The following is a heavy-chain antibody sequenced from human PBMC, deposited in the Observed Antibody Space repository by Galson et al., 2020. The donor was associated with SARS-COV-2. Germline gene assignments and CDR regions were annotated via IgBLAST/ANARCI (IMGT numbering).Heavy chain of an antibody. J-gene: IGHJ3*01. CDR3: AHKPPGGPVAYAFDV. CDR1: GFSLSLTGVG. CDR2: IYWDDDK. D-gene: IGHD3-10*01. V-gene: IGHV2-5*02. Sequence: KMSGPTLVKPTQTLTLTCNFSGFSLSLTGVGVGWIRQPPGQALEWLALIYWDDDKRYRPPLKSRLTITKDTSKNHVVLTMANMDPVDTGTYYCAHKPPGGPVAYAFDVWGRGTMVTVSS.